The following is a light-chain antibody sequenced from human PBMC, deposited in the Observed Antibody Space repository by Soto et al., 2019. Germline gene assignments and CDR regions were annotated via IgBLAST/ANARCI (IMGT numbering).Light chain of an antibody. Sequence: QSVLTQPRSVSGSPGQSVTISCTGISSDVGGYNYVSWYQQHPGKAPKLMIYEGSKRPSGVSNRFSGSKSGNTASLTISGLQAEDEADYYCCSYAGSSTYVFGTGTKLTVL. V-gene: IGLV2-23*01. CDR1: SSDVGGYNY. J-gene: IGLJ1*01. CDR2: EGS. CDR3: CSYAGSSTYV.